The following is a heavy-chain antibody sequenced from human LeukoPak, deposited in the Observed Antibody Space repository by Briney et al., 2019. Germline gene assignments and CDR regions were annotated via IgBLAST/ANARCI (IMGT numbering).Heavy chain of an antibody. J-gene: IGHJ4*02. CDR3: ARGATVTYSFDH. D-gene: IGHD4-17*01. CDR2: ISTGGRTV. CDR1: GFTFIDYE. Sequence: GGSLRLSCATSGFTFIDYEMHGVRQAPGKGLEWLSYISTGGRTVKYADSVKGRFTISRDNARSSLFLQMSNLRVEDTAVYFCARGATVTYSFDHWGQGILVAVSS. V-gene: IGHV3-48*03.